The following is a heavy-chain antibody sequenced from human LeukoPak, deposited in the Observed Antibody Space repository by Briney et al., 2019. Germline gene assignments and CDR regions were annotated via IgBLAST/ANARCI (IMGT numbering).Heavy chain of an antibody. CDR3: ASGYCSSTSCPSRDY. D-gene: IGHD2-2*03. Sequence: PGGSLRLSCAASGFTFDDYGMSWVRQAPGKGLEWVSGINWNGDRTGYADSVRGRFTISRDNAKNSLYLQMNSLRAEDTAVYYCASGYCSSTSCPSRDYWGQGTLVTVSS. V-gene: IGHV3-20*04. CDR2: INWNGDRT. J-gene: IGHJ4*02. CDR1: GFTFDDYG.